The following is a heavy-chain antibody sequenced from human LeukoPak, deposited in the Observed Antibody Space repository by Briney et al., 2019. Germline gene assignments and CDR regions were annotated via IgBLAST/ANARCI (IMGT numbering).Heavy chain of an antibody. CDR1: GFTFSSYG. CDR3: AKAKRPYYYDSSGPPSP. V-gene: IGHV3-33*06. CDR2: IWYDGSNK. J-gene: IGHJ5*02. Sequence: GGSLRLSCAASGFTFSSYGMHWVRQAPGKGLEWVAVIWYDGSNKYYADSVKGLFTISRDNSENTLYLQMNSLRAEDTAVYYCAKAKRPYYYDSSGPPSPWGQGTLVTVSS. D-gene: IGHD3-22*01.